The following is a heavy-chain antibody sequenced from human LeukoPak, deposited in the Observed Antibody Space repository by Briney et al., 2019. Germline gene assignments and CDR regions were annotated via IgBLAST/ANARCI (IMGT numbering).Heavy chain of an antibody. CDR2: ISAYNGDT. CDR1: GYTFTNLG. D-gene: IGHD4-17*01. J-gene: IGHJ5*02. V-gene: IGHV1-18*01. CDR3: ARSGDGNWFDP. Sequence: ASVKVSCKASGYTFTNLGVSWVRQAPGQGLEWMGWISAYNGDTNYAQKFQGRVTMTTDTSTSTAYMDLRSLRSDDTAVYYCARSGDGNWFDPWGQGTLVTVSS.